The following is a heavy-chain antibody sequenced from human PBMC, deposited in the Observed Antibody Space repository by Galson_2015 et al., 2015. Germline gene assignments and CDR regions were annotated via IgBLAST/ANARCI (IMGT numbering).Heavy chain of an antibody. D-gene: IGHD3-3*01. J-gene: IGHJ4*02. CDR1: GFTFSSYA. CDR3: ARDHGYYDFWSGYAD. V-gene: IGHV3-30*01. CDR2: ISYDGSNK. Sequence: SLRLSCAASGFTFSSYAMHWVRQAPGKELEWVAVISYDGSNKYYADSVKGRFTISRDNSKNTLYLQMNSLRAEDTAVYYCARDHGYYDFWSGYADWGQGTLVTVSS.